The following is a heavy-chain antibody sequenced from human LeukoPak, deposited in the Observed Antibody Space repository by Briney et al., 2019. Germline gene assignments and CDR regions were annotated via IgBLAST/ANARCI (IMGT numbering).Heavy chain of an antibody. V-gene: IGHV3-7*01. D-gene: IGHD6-13*01. CDR2: IKQDGSEK. J-gene: IGHJ4*02. Sequence: AGSLRLSCAASAFTCSTYWMSCGRHAAGEGLEWVAYIKQDGSEKYYVDSVKGRFTISRDNAKNSLYLQMNSLRAEDTAMYYCARDSAGNDYWGQGTLVTVSS. CDR3: ARDSAGNDY. CDR1: AFTCSTYW.